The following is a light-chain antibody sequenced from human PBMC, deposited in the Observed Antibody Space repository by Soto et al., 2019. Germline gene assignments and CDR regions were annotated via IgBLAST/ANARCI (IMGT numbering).Light chain of an antibody. V-gene: IGLV3-1*01. CDR1: TLGNKY. CDR2: QDI. CDR3: QSWDSSTGPFVV. Sequence: YELTQPPSVSVSPGQTATITCSGDTLGNKYVSWYQQKPGQSPVLVISQDIKRPSGIPERFSGSNSGNTATLTISGTQAMDEADYYCQSWDSSTGPFVVFGGGTKLTVL. J-gene: IGLJ2*01.